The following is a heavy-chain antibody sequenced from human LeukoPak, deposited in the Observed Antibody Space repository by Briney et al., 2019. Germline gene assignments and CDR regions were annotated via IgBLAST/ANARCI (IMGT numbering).Heavy chain of an antibody. J-gene: IGHJ4*02. CDR3: AGGATPGVF. V-gene: IGHV4-34*01. Sequence: PSETLSLTCAVYGGSFSDYYWKWIRQPPGKGLEWIGEINQSGTTNYNPSLKSRLTISLDTSKNHFFLKLTSATAADTALYYCAGGATPGVFWGQGILVTVSA. D-gene: IGHD3-10*01. CDR2: INQSGTT. CDR1: GGSFSDYY.